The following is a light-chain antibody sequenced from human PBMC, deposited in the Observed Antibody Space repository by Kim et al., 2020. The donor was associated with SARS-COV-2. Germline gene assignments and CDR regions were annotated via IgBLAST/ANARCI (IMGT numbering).Light chain of an antibody. CDR2: DVS. J-gene: IGLJ1*01. CDR1: SSDVGGYNY. Sequence: QSALTQPASVSGSPGQSITISCTGTSSDVGGYNYVSWYQQHPGNAPKLMIYDVSKRPSGVSNRFSGSKSGNTASLTISGLQAEDEADYYCSSYTSSSTYVFGTGTQLTVI. V-gene: IGLV2-14*01. CDR3: SSYTSSSTYV.